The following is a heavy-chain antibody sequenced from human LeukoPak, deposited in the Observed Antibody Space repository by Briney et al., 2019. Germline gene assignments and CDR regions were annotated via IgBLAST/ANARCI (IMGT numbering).Heavy chain of an antibody. CDR3: ARGGTTHYGSGSLFFDF. V-gene: IGHV3-23*01. Sequence: AGGSLRLSCAASGFTFSSYAMSWVRQAPGKGLEWVSTISGSGGSTYYADSVKGRLTISRDKSKNTLYLQMNSLRAEDTAVYYCARGGTTHYGSGSLFFDFWGQGTLVTVSS. CDR2: ISGSGGST. D-gene: IGHD3-10*01. CDR1: GFTFSSYA. J-gene: IGHJ4*02.